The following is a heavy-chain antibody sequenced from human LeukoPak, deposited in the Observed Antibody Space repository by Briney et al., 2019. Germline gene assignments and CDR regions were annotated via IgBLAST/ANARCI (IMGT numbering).Heavy chain of an antibody. CDR1: GGSISSGDYY. J-gene: IGHJ4*02. Sequence: SETLSLTCTVSGGSISSGDYYWSWIRQPSGKGLEWIGYIYYSGSTYYNPSLKSRVTISVDTSKNQFSLKLSSVTAADTAVYYCARDQGDGYPYYFDYWGQGTLVTVSS. V-gene: IGHV4-30-4*01. D-gene: IGHD5-24*01. CDR2: IYYSGST. CDR3: ARDQGDGYPYYFDY.